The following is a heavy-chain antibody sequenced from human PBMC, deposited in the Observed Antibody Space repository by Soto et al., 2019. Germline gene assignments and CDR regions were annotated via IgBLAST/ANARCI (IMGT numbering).Heavy chain of an antibody. J-gene: IGHJ6*02. CDR2: ISNSGGTT. CDR1: GFSFSSYA. D-gene: IGHD6-19*01. Sequence: EVQLLESGGGLVQPGGSLRLSCAASGFSFSSYAMSWARQAPGKGLEWVSVISNSGGTTFYADSVKGRFTISRDNFKNTVFLQMSSLRAEDTAVYYCAKYVAVAGTALYGMDVGGQGTTVTVSS. CDR3: AKYVAVAGTALYGMDV. V-gene: IGHV3-23*01.